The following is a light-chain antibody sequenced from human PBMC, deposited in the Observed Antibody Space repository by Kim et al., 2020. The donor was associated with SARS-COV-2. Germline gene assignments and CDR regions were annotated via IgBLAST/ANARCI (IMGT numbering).Light chain of an antibody. CDR1: QSISSW. J-gene: IGKJ2*01. CDR3: QQYNSYPYT. CDR2: KTS. V-gene: IGKV1-5*03. Sequence: DIQMTQSPSTLSASVGDRVTITCRASQSISSWLAWYQQKPGKAPKLLIYKTSSLESGVPSRFSGSGSGTEFTLTISSLQPDDFATYYCQQYNSYPYTFGQGTKLEI.